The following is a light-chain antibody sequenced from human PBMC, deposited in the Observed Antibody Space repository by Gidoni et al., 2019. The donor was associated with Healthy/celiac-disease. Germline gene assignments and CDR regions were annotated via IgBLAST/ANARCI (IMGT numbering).Light chain of an antibody. Sequence: EIVLTQSPCTLSLSPGERATLSCRASKSVSSSYLAWYQQKPGQAPRLLIYGASSRATGIQERFSGSGSGKDCTITISRLEHEHFAVYYCQQYGSSPLFGPGTKVDIK. CDR1: KSVSSSY. CDR2: GAS. CDR3: QQYGSSPL. J-gene: IGKJ3*01. V-gene: IGKV3-20*01.